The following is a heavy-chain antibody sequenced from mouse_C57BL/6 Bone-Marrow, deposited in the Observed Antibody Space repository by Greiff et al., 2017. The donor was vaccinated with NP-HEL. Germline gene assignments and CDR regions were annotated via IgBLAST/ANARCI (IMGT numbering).Heavy chain of an antibody. J-gene: IGHJ1*03. Sequence: VHVKQSVAELVRPGASVKLSCTASGFNIKNNYMHWVKQRPEQGLEWIGRIDPSNGNTKYAPKFQGKATITADTSSNTAYLQLSSLTTEDTAIYYCARRIISTSHFDVWGTGTTVTVSS. D-gene: IGHD1-1*01. CDR2: IDPSNGNT. V-gene: IGHV14-3*01. CDR1: GFNIKNNY. CDR3: ARRIISTSHFDV.